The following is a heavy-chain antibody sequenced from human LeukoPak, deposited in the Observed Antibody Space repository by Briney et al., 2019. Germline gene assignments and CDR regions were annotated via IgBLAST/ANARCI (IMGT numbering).Heavy chain of an antibody. CDR2: MNPNSGNT. CDR3: ARATMVRGVRRSGLFRYFDY. CDR1: GYTFTSYD. V-gene: IGHV1-8*01. D-gene: IGHD3-10*01. J-gene: IGHJ4*02. Sequence: ASVKVSCKASGYTFTSYDTNWVRQATGQGLEWMGWMNPNSGNTGYAQKFQGRVTMTRNTSISTAYMELSSLRSEDTAVYYCARATMVRGVRRSGLFRYFDYWGQGTLVTVSS.